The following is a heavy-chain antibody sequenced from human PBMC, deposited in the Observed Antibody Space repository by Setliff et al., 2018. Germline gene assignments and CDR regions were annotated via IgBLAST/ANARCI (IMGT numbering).Heavy chain of an antibody. CDR1: GFTFSGYS. J-gene: IGHJ4*02. Sequence: GGSLRLSCAASGFTFSGYSMNWVRQAPGKGLEWVSYIRNDGATTSYADSVKGRFTISRDNVKNSLFLQMNSLRAEDTAVYYCVRDLHWGFDYWGLGTLVTVSS. D-gene: IGHD7-27*01. V-gene: IGHV3-48*01. CDR3: VRDLHWGFDY. CDR2: IRNDGATT.